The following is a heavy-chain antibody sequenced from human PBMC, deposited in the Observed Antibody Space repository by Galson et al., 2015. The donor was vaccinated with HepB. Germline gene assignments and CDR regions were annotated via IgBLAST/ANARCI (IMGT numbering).Heavy chain of an antibody. D-gene: IGHD2-2*01. Sequence: SLRLSCAASGFTFRSFAMHWVRQAPGKGLEWVSVISYDGSNKYYADSVRGRFTISRDNSKNTLYLQMNSLRAEDMALYYCARDLLPYCSSSTCLLSAFDIWGQGTVVTVSS. J-gene: IGHJ3*02. CDR3: ARDLLPYCSSSTCLLSAFDI. CDR2: ISYDGSNK. CDR1: GFTFRSFA. V-gene: IGHV3-30-3*01.